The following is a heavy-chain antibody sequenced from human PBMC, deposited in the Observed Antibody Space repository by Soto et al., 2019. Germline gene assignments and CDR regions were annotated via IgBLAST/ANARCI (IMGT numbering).Heavy chain of an antibody. J-gene: IGHJ4*02. D-gene: IGHD3-10*01. V-gene: IGHV3-23*01. CDR3: AKGRGGSGSLTPRVDF. CDR1: GFTFNNYA. Sequence: EVQLLESGGGLVQPGGSLRLSCAASGFTFNNYAMTWVRQAPGKGLEWVSAISGGGDNTSYADSVKGRFTVSRDGSKNTADLQMSSLRGEDTAPYYCAKGRGGSGSLTPRVDFWGQGTLVTVSS. CDR2: ISGGGDNT.